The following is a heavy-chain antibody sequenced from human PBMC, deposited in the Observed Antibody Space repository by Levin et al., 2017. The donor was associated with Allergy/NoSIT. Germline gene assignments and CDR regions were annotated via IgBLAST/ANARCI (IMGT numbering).Heavy chain of an antibody. Sequence: GESLKISCAASGFTFSSYAMHWVRQAPGKGLEWMAVISYDGSNKYYADSVKGRFTISRDNSKNTLYLQMNSLRAEDTAVYYCARGDGYSNDAFDIWGQGTMVTVSS. D-gene: IGHD5-24*01. CDR3: ARGDGYSNDAFDI. J-gene: IGHJ3*02. CDR1: GFTFSSYA. V-gene: IGHV3-30*04. CDR2: ISYDGSNK.